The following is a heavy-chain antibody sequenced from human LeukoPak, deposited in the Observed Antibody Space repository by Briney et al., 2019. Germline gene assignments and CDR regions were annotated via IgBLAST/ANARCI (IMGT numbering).Heavy chain of an antibody. J-gene: IGHJ6*03. CDR1: GYSFRSDSF. Sequence: SETLSLTCIVSGYSFRSDSFWSWIRQPPGKGLEWIGYFYTSANTNYNPSLKSRVTMSVDTSKNQFSLKLSSVTAADTAVYYCARGLRDEERHYGYYYMDVWGKGTTVTVSS. CDR2: FYTSANT. V-gene: IGHV4-4*09. CDR3: ARGLRDEERHYGYYYMDV. D-gene: IGHD3-22*01.